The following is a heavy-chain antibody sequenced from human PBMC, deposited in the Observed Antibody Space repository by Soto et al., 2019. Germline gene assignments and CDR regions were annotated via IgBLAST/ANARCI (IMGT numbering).Heavy chain of an antibody. J-gene: IGHJ4*02. CDR3: ARGPGYSYGYDY. V-gene: IGHV1-2*04. D-gene: IGHD5-18*01. CDR2: INPNSGGT. CDR1: GYTFTGYY. Sequence: ASVKVSCKASGYTFTGYYMHWVRQAPGQGLEWMGWINPNSGGTNYAQKFQGWVTMTRDTSISTAYMELSRLRPDDTAVYYCARGPGYSYGYDYWGQGTLVTVSS.